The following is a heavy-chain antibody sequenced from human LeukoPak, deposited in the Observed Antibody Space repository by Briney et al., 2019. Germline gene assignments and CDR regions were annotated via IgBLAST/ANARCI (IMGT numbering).Heavy chain of an antibody. J-gene: IGHJ4*02. Sequence: PSETLSLTCTVSGGSISSSSYYWGWIRQPPGKGLEWIGSIYYSGSTYYNPSLKSRVTISVDTSKNQFSLKLSSVTAADTAVYYCARERRTYYYDSSGYSFPHYWGQGTLVTVSS. CDR1: GGSISSSSYY. D-gene: IGHD3-22*01. CDR2: IYYSGST. V-gene: IGHV4-39*07. CDR3: ARERRTYYYDSSGYSFPHY.